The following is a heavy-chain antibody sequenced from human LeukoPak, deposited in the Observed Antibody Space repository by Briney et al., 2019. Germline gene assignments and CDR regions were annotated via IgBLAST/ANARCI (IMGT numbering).Heavy chain of an antibody. CDR3: ARDSGGYYYVGFDY. Sequence: PGGSLRPSCAASGFTFSSYWMHWVRQAPGKGLVWVSRINSDGSSTSYADSVKGRFTISRDNAKNTLYLQMNSLGAEDTAVYYCARDSGGYYYVGFDYWGQGTLVTVSS. J-gene: IGHJ4*02. CDR2: INSDGSST. V-gene: IGHV3-74*01. D-gene: IGHD3-22*01. CDR1: GFTFSSYW.